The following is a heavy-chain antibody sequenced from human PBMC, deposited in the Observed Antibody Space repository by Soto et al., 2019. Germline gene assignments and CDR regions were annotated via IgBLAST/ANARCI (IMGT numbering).Heavy chain of an antibody. CDR2: IIPIFGTA. Sequence: QVQLVQSGAEVKKPGSSVKVSCKASGGTFSSYAISWVRQAPGQGLEWMGGIIPIFGTANYAQKFQGRVTLTADESTSTAYMELSSLRSEDTAVYYCARDRDYGGNSGGGLGYFQHWGQGTLVTVSS. CDR1: GGTFSSYA. V-gene: IGHV1-69*01. J-gene: IGHJ1*01. CDR3: ARDRDYGGNSGGGLGYFQH. D-gene: IGHD4-17*01.